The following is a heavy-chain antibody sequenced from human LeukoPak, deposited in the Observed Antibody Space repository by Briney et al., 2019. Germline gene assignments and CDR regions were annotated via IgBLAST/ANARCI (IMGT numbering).Heavy chain of an antibody. V-gene: IGHV3-30*18. J-gene: IGHJ3*02. D-gene: IGHD4-17*01. Sequence: GGSLRLSCAASGFTFSSYGMHWVRQAPGKGLEWVAVISYDGSNKYYADSVKGRFTISRDNSKNTLYLQMNSLRAEDTAVYYCAKKNIDYGDYEGALDIWGQGTMVTVSS. CDR3: AKKNIDYGDYEGALDI. CDR2: ISYDGSNK. CDR1: GFTFSSYG.